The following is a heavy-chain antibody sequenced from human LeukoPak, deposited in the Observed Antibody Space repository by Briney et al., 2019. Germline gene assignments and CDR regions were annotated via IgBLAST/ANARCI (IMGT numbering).Heavy chain of an antibody. CDR1: GGSFSGYY. CDR3: ATTEKNRYYINL. CDR2: VDHSGKT. V-gene: IGHV4-34*01. D-gene: IGHD2-21*01. J-gene: IGHJ6*01. Sequence: SETLSLTCAVYGGSFSGYYWGWVRQPPGRELEWIGEVDHSGKTKYNPSLKSRLTISVDTSKNQFSLKVSSVTAADTAVYYCATTEKNRYYINLWGPGTTVIVSS.